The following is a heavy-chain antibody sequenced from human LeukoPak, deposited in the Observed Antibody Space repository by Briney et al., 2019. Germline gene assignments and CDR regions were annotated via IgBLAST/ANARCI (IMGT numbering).Heavy chain of an antibody. CDR3: ARGLCSGGSCYRSFDY. V-gene: IGHV3-23*01. J-gene: IGHJ4*02. D-gene: IGHD2-15*01. CDR2: ISGSGEST. Sequence: GGTLRLSCAASGFSFRSYGMSWVRQAPGKGLEWVSAISGSGESTYYADSVKGRFTISRDNAKNSLYLQMNSLRAEDTAVYYCARGLCSGGSCYRSFDYWGQGTLVTVSS. CDR1: GFSFRSYG.